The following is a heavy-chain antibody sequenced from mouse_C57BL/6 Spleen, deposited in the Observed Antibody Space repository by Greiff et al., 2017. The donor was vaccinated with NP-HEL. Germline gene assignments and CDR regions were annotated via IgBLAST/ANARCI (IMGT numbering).Heavy chain of an antibody. Sequence: VQLQQSGAELVKPGASVKISCKASGYAFSSYWMNWVKQRPGKGLEWIGQIYPGDGDTNYNGKFKGKATLTVDKSSSTAYMQLSSLTSEDSAVYFCARGGTHYGWAMDYWGQGTSVTVSS. D-gene: IGHD1-1*01. V-gene: IGHV1-80*01. CDR3: ARGGTHYGWAMDY. J-gene: IGHJ4*01. CDR1: GYAFSSYW. CDR2: IYPGDGDT.